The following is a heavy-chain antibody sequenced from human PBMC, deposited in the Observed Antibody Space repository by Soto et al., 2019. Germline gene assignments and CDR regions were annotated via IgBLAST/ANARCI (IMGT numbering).Heavy chain of an antibody. CDR1: GYTFTSYA. CDR3: ARSITLAGDY. J-gene: IGHJ4*02. CDR2: INAGNGNT. Sequence: QVQLVQSGAEVKKPGASVKVSCKASGYTFTSYAMHWVRQAPGQRLEWMGWINAGNGNTKYSQKFXGXVXIXXETSASTAYIELSSLRSEDTAVYYCARSITLAGDYWGQGTLVTVSS. D-gene: IGHD1-20*01. V-gene: IGHV1-3*01.